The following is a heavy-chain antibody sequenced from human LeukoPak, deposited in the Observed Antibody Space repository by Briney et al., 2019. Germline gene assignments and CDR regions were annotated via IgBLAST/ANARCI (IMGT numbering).Heavy chain of an antibody. CDR3: ARGAPLGYCSSTSCHNRIVATIVFDY. D-gene: IGHD2-2*01. J-gene: IGHJ4*02. CDR2: ISAYNGNT. Sequence: ASVKVSCKASGYTFTSYGISWVRQAPGQGLERMGWISAYNGNTNYAQKLQGRVTMTTDTSTSTAYMELRSLRSDDTAVYCCARGAPLGYCSSTSCHNRIVATIVFDYWGQGTLVTVSS. CDR1: GYTFTSYG. V-gene: IGHV1-18*01.